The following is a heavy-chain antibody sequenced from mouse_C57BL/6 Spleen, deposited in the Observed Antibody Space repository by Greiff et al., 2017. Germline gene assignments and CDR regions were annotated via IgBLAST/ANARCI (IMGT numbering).Heavy chain of an antibody. CDR2: IDPTSGGT. CDR1: GYTFTSYW. V-gene: IGHV1-72*01. Sequence: QVQLQQPGAELVKPGASVKLSCKASGYTFTSYWMHWVKQRPGRGLEWIGKIDPTSGGTKYNEKFKSKATLTVDKSSSTAYMQLSSLTSEDSAVYSCERRENWGYAYLYFDDWGTGTTVTVSS. CDR3: ERRENWGYAYLYFDD. J-gene: IGHJ1*03. D-gene: IGHD2-2*01.